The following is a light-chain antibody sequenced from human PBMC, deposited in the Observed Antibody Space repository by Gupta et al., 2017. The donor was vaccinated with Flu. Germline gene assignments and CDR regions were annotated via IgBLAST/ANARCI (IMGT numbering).Light chain of an antibody. CDR2: EDN. J-gene: IGLJ2*01. V-gene: IGLV6-57*01. CDR1: SCSIATTY. Sequence: FVLTQAHSVADAPWNRVTISCTSTSCSIATTYVQWYQQRPGSSPNTVIYEDNRRLSGVPDRFSGSIDRYYNSVDLTLSVLNTEDEADYYCQSYDSITSDVVFGGGTRLTVL. CDR3: QSYDSITSDVV.